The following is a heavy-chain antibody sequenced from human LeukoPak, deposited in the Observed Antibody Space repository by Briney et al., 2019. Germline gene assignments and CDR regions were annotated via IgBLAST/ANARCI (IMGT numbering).Heavy chain of an antibody. CDR1: GYTFSDYY. CDR2: INPESGGT. J-gene: IGHJ4*02. D-gene: IGHD2-21*02. Sequence: GASVKVSCKASGYTFSDYYIHWVRQAPGQGLEWMAWINPESGGTNFAQNFQGRVTLTRDTSVSTAYMELSSLRSDDTAVYYCARDPSGAVTDSGGDYWGQGTLVTVSS. CDR3: ARDPSGAVTDSGGDY. V-gene: IGHV1-2*02.